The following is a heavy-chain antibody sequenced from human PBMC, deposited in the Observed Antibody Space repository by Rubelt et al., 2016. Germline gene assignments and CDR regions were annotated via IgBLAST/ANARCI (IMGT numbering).Heavy chain of an antibody. J-gene: IGHJ4*02. CDR2: INHSGHA. CDR1: GGSFSGYY. Sequence: QVQLQQWGAGLLKPSETLSLTCDVYGGSFSGYYWSWIRQSPGRGLEWIGEINHSGHANYNPSLKSRVTISVDTSKNQFSLKVSAVTAADTAVYYCARAVDPYDSGSPHFDFWGQGTLVTVSS. V-gene: IGHV4-34*01. D-gene: IGHD3-10*01. CDR3: ARAVDPYDSGSPHFDF.